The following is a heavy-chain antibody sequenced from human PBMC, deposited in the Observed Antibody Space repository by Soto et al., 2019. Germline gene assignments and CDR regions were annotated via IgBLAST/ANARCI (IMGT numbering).Heavy chain of an antibody. CDR3: AKEGPGGGRHFYYGMDV. CDR2: ISNDGQSE. V-gene: IGHV3-30*18. J-gene: IGHJ6*02. CDR1: GFTFSSYG. D-gene: IGHD1-26*01. Sequence: QMRLVESGGGVVQAGTSLRLSCLASGFTFSSYGFHWVRQRPGKGLEWVAVISNDGQSEYYSESVKGRFSVAREMPGKAVYLQMNSLRVDDSAVYFCAKEGPGGGRHFYYGMDVWGQGTTVTVS.